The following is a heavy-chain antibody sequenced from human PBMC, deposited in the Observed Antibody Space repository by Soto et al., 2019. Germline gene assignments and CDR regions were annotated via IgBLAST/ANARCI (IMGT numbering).Heavy chain of an antibody. CDR3: ASGRVYFGSEY. Sequence: QVQLQESGPGLVKPLETLSLTCTVPGGSITSYYCSWVRQPPGKGLEWIGYIYYNWNNNYNPSLKGRFTIPLDTSKNQFSLRLRSVTAAATAVYYCASGRVYFGSEYWGQGNLVTVSS. J-gene: IGHJ4*02. CDR2: IYYNWNN. V-gene: IGHV4-59*01. CDR1: GGSITSYY. D-gene: IGHD3-10*01.